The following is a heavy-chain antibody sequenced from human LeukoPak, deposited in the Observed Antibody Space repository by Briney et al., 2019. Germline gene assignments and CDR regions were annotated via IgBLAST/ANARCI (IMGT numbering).Heavy chain of an antibody. CDR3: ARDEGLYYGMDV. Sequence: GGSLRLSCAASGFTFSSYNMNWVRQAPGKGLEWVSSISSSSSYIYYADSVKGRFTISRDNAKNSLYLQMNSLRAEDTAVYYCARDEGLYYGMDVWGQGTTVTVSS. V-gene: IGHV3-21*01. CDR2: ISSSSSYI. J-gene: IGHJ6*02. CDR1: GFTFSSYN.